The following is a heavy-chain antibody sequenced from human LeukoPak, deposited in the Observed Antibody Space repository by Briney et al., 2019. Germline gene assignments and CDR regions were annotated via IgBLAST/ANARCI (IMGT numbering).Heavy chain of an antibody. CDR1: GFTFSSYA. CDR3: ARGMVRGVIITTPRPFDY. J-gene: IGHJ4*02. V-gene: IGHV3-30*04. D-gene: IGHD3-10*01. CDR2: ISYDGSNK. Sequence: GGSLRLSCAASGFTFSSYAMHWVRQAPGKGLEWVAVISYDGSNKYYADSVEGRFTISRDNSKNTLYLQMNSLRAEDTAVYYCARGMVRGVIITTPRPFDYWGQGTLVTVSS.